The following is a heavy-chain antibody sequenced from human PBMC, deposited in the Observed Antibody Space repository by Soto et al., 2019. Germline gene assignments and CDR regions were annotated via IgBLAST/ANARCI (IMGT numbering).Heavy chain of an antibody. CDR1: GGSVSSSSYH. D-gene: IGHD3-10*01. V-gene: IGHV4-39*01. CDR3: ARHPKRTAVLTAYYFDY. CDR2: IYSSGST. J-gene: IGHJ4*02. Sequence: QLQLQESGPGLVKPSETLSLTCTVSGGSVSSSSYHWGWIRQPPGKDLEWIGNIYSSGSTYYNPSLKSRLTLSVDPSKNHFSLKLSSVTAADTAVYYCARHPKRTAVLTAYYFDYWGQGTLVTVSS.